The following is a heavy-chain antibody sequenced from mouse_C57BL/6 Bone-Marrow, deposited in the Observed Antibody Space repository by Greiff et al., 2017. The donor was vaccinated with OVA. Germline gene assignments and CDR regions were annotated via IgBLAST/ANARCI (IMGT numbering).Heavy chain of an antibody. CDR2: IDPSDRYT. J-gene: IGHJ3*01. CDR3: ACILYGYDGFAY. V-gene: IGHV1-69*01. Sequence: QVQLQQPGAELVMPGASVKLSCKASGYTFTSYWMHWVKQRPGQGLEWIGEIDPSDRYTNYNQKFKGKSTLTVDKYSSPASMQLISLTYEDSAVYYCACILYGYDGFAYWGQGTLVTVSA. CDR1: GYTFTSYW. D-gene: IGHD2-2*01.